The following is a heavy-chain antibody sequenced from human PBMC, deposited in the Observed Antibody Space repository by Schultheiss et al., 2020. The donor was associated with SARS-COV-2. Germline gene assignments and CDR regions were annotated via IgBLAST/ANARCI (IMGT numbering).Heavy chain of an antibody. CDR1: GGSISSSSYY. V-gene: IGHV4-39*07. CDR2: IYYSGST. CDR3: ATVSSDSSGYYYVWSAFDI. D-gene: IGHD3-22*01. Sequence: SETLSLTCTVSGGSISSSSYYWGWIRQPPGKGLEWIGSIYYSGSTNYNPSLKSRVTISVDTSKNQFSLKLSSVTAADTAVYYCATVSSDSSGYYYVWSAFDIWGQGTMVTVSS. J-gene: IGHJ3*02.